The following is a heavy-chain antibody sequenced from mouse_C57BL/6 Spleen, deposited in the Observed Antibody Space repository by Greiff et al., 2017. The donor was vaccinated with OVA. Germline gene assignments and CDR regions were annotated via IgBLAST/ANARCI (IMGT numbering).Heavy chain of an antibody. CDR1: GYTFTDYE. D-gene: IGHD2-5*01. Sequence: QVQLQQSGAELVRPGASVTLSCKASGYTFTDYEMHWVKQTPVHGLEWIGAIDPETGGTAYNRKFKGTAILPADKSSSTAYMALRSLTSEDDAVYYCRRGDSNYTYAMDYWGQGTSVTVSS. J-gene: IGHJ4*01. CDR3: RRGDSNYTYAMDY. V-gene: IGHV1-15*01. CDR2: IDPETGGT.